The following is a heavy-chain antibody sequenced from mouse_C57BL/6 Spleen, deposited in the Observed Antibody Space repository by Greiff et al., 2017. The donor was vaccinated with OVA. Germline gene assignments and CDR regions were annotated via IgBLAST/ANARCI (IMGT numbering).Heavy chain of an antibody. CDR1: GYTFTSYG. CDR3: AREGFYYYGSSYGDYFDY. Sequence: QVQLKESGAELARPGASVKLSCKASGYTFTSYGISWVKQRTGQGLEWIGEIYPRSGTTYYNEKFKGKATLTADKSSSTAYMELRSLTSEDSAVYFCAREGFYYYGSSYGDYFDYWGQGTTLTVSS. D-gene: IGHD1-1*01. V-gene: IGHV1-81*01. CDR2: IYPRSGTT. J-gene: IGHJ2*01.